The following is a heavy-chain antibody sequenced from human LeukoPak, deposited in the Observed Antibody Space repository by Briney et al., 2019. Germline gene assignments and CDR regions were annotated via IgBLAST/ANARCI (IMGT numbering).Heavy chain of an antibody. Sequence: GASVKVSRKASGYTFTGYYMHWVRRAPGQRLEWMGIINHSCDSASYAQNVPRRVTMTSDISTSTVYMELSSLRSEDTAVYYCARNGGYSSSWLNPYYYYYMDVWGKGTTVTVSS. D-gene: IGHD6-13*01. CDR1: GYTFTGYY. J-gene: IGHJ6*03. CDR2: INHSCDSA. V-gene: IGHV1-46*01. CDR3: ARNGGYSSSWLNPYYYYYMDV.